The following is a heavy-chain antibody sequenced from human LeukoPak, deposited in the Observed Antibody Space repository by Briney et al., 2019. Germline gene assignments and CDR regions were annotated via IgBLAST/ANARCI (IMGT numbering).Heavy chain of an antibody. J-gene: IGHJ4*02. D-gene: IGHD5-12*01. CDR1: GFTFGGYV. V-gene: IGHV3-64*01. CDR3: ARESQGGSDY. Sequence: GGSLRLSCAASGFTFGGYVMHWVRQAPGKGPESVSAISRNGDTTYYAPSVKGRFTISRDDSKDTLYLQMGSLRAEDMAVYYCARESQGGSDYWGQGTLVTVSS. CDR2: ISRNGDTT.